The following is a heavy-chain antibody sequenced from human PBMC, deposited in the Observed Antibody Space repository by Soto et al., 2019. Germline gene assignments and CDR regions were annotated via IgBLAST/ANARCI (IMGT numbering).Heavy chain of an antibody. D-gene: IGHD3-10*01. Sequence: GGSLRLSCAASGFTFSSYWMSWVRQAPGKGLEWVANIKQDGSDKYYVDSVKGRFTISRDNAKNLLYLQMNSMRAEDTAVYYCARDSITMLRGIVELDSWGQGTLVTVSS. CDR2: IKQDGSDK. V-gene: IGHV3-7*01. CDR3: ARDSITMLRGIVELDS. CDR1: GFTFSSYW. J-gene: IGHJ4*02.